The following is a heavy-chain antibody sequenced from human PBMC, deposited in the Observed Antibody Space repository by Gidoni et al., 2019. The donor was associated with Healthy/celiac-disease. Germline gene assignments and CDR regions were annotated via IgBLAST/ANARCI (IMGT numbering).Heavy chain of an antibody. CDR2: INAGNGNT. V-gene: IGHV1-3*01. CDR1: GYTFTSYA. J-gene: IGHJ4*02. Sequence: QVQLVQSGAEVKKPVASVKVSCKASGYTFTSYAMHWVRQAPGQRLEWMGWINAGNGNTKYSKKFQGRVTITRDTSASTAYMELSSLRSEDTAVYYCARGNRGALYWGQGTLVTVSS. CDR3: ARGNRGALY. D-gene: IGHD2-15*01.